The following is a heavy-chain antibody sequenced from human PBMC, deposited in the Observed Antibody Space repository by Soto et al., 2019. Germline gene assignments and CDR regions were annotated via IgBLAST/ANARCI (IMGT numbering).Heavy chain of an antibody. Sequence: GGSLRLSCAASGFTFSSYGMHWVRQAPGKGLEWVAVIWYDGSNKYYADSVKGRFTISRDNSKNTLYLQMNSLRAEDTAVYYCAREVEWKEGYYNYGMDVWGQGTTVTVSS. CDR2: IWYDGSNK. CDR1: GFTFSSYG. CDR3: AREVEWKEGYYNYGMDV. J-gene: IGHJ6*02. V-gene: IGHV3-33*01. D-gene: IGHD1-26*01.